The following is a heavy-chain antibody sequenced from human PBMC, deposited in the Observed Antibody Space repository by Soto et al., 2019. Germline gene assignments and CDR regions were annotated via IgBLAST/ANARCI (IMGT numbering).Heavy chain of an antibody. V-gene: IGHV4-31*03. CDR1: GGSISSGGYY. CDR3: ACGNGGRDYGYKNAFNI. J-gene: IGHJ3*02. D-gene: IGHD4-17*01. CDR2: IYYSGST. Sequence: SETLSLTCTVSGGSISSGGYYWSWIRQHPGKGLEWIGYIYYSGSTYYNPSLKSRVTISVDTSKNQFSLKLSSVTAADTAVYYCACGNGGRDYGYKNAFNIWGQGTVVTVSS.